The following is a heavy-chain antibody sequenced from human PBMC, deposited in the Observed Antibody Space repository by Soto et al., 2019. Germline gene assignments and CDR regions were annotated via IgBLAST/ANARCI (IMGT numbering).Heavy chain of an antibody. J-gene: IGHJ6*03. D-gene: IGHD3-3*01. V-gene: IGHV3-9*01. CDR2: ISWNSGSI. CDR1: GFTFDDYA. CDR3: AKCEGPDFWSGYGYMDV. Sequence: GGSLRLSCAASGFTFDDYAMHWVRQAPGKGLEWVSGISWNSGSIGYADSVKGRFTISRDNAKNSLYLQMNSLRAEDTALYYCAKCEGPDFWSGYGYMDVWGKGTTVTVSS.